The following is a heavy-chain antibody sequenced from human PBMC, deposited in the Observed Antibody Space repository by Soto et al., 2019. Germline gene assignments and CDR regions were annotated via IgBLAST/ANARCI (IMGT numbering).Heavy chain of an antibody. D-gene: IGHD6-19*01. CDR1: GFTFSSYG. Sequence: GGSLRLSCAASGFTFSSYGMHWVRQAPGKGLEWVAVIWYDGSNKYYADSVKGRFTISRDNSKNTLYLQMNSLRAEDTAVYYCAKEYSSGWYGGNYGMHVWGQGTMVTVSS. J-gene: IGHJ6*02. V-gene: IGHV3-33*06. CDR3: AKEYSSGWYGGNYGMHV. CDR2: IWYDGSNK.